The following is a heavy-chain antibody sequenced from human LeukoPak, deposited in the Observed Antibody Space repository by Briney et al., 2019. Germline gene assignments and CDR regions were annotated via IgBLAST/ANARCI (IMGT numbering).Heavy chain of an antibody. D-gene: IGHD3-10*01. V-gene: IGHV1-18*01. CDR1: GYTFTSYG. Sequence: ASVKVSCKASGYTFTSYGISWVRQAPGQGLEWMGWISAYNGNTNYAQKLQGRVTMTTDTSTSTAYMELRSLRSDDTAVYYCARDGSGSEFYYYYYMDVWGKGTTVTISS. CDR3: ARDGSGSEFYYYYYMDV. J-gene: IGHJ6*03. CDR2: ISAYNGNT.